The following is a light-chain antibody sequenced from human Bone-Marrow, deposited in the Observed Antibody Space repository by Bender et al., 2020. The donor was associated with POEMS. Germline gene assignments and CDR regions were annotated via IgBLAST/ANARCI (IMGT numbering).Light chain of an antibody. V-gene: IGLV1-44*01. CDR1: SSNIGAHA. CDR2: SSH. Sequence: QSVLTQPPSASGTPGQRVTISCSGGSSNIGAHALNWYQHLPGTAPKLLIYSSHRRPSEVPDRFSGSRSGTSASLAISGLQSEDDADYYGAVWDDSLNGWVFGGGTKLTVL. CDR3: AVWDDSLNGWV. J-gene: IGLJ3*02.